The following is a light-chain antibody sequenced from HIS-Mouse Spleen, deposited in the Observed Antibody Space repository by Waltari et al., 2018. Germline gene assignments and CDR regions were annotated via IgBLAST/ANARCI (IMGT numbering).Light chain of an antibody. J-gene: IGLJ2*01. CDR3: CSYAGSSTFEV. V-gene: IGLV2-23*03. Sequence: PGQSITISCTGTSSDVGSYNLVSWYQQHPGKAPKLMIYEGSKRPSGVSNRFSGSKSGNTASLTISGIQAEDEADYYCCSYAGSSTFEVFGGGTKLTVL. CDR2: EGS. CDR1: SSDVGSYNL.